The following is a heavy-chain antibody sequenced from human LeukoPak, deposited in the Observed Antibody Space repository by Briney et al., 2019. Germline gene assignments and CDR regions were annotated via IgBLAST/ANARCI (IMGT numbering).Heavy chain of an antibody. CDR1: GFTFSSYA. CDR3: ARESYYDSSSDY. V-gene: IGHV3-23*01. J-gene: IGHJ4*02. Sequence: GGSLILSFAASGFTFSSYAMSWVRQAPGKGLGWVSAISGSGGSTYYADSVKGRFTISRDNSKNTLYLQMNSLRAEDTAVYYCARESYYDSSSDYWGQGTLVTVSS. CDR2: ISGSGGST. D-gene: IGHD3-22*01.